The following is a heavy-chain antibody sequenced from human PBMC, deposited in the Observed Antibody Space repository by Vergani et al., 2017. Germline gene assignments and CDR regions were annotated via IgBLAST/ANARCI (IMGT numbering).Heavy chain of an antibody. CDR3: ARATCSGGSCYRGFEY. D-gene: IGHD2-15*01. V-gene: IGHV1-69*11. J-gene: IGHJ4*02. CDR1: GGTFSSYA. CDR2: IIPSLATT. Sequence: QVQLVQSGAEVKKPGSSVKVSCKASGGTFSSYALNWVRQAPGQGLEWMGSIIPSLATTIYAQKFQDRVTITADESTSTAYMELSSLKSEDTAVFYCARATCSGGSCYRGFEYWGQGSLITVSS.